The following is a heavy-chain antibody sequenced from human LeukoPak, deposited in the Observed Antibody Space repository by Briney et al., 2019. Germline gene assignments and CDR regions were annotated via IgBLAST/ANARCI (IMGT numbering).Heavy chain of an antibody. V-gene: IGHV3-30*18. Sequence: GGSLRLSCAASGFTFSIYGMHWVRQAPGKGLEWVAVISYDGSNIYYADSVKGRFTISRDNSKNTLYLQMNSLRPEDTAVYYCAKVFEVRGARRPKDYWGQGTLVIVSS. CDR2: ISYDGSNI. CDR3: AKVFEVRGARRPKDY. D-gene: IGHD3-10*01. CDR1: GFTFSIYG. J-gene: IGHJ4*02.